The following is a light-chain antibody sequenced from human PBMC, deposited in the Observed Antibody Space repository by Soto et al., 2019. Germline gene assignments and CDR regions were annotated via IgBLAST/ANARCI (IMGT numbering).Light chain of an antibody. Sequence: QMTHSPSSLSASVGDRVTITCRASQSISSYLNWYQQKPGKAPKLLIYAASSLQSGVPSRFSGSGSGTDFTLTISSLQPEDFATYYCQQSYSTPPSFGGGTNVDIK. V-gene: IGKV1-39*01. CDR1: QSISSY. J-gene: IGKJ4*01. CDR3: QQSYSTPPS. CDR2: AAS.